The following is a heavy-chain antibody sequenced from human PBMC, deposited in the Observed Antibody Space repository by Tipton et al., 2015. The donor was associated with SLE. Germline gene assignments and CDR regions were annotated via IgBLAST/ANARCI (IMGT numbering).Heavy chain of an antibody. CDR1: GFTFSTYW. J-gene: IGHJ4*02. Sequence: SLRLSCAASGFTFSTYWMSWVRQAPGKGLEWVANIKQDGGEQNYVDSVKGRLIISRDNAKNALYLQMNNRRAEDTAVYYCAREGGSYYPSYYFDYWGQGTLVTVSS. V-gene: IGHV3-7*01. D-gene: IGHD1-26*01. CDR3: AREGGSYYPSYYFDY. CDR2: IKQDGGEQ.